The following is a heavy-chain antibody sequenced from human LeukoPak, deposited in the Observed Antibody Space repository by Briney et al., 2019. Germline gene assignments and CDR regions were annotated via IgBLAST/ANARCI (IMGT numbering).Heavy chain of an antibody. D-gene: IGHD3-10*01. V-gene: IGHV4-4*02. J-gene: IGHJ6*02. CDR2: IYHSGST. CDR3: ARDPRLWFGELLVYYYGMDV. CDR1: GGSISSSNW. Sequence: SETLSLTCAVSGGSISSSNWWSWVRQPPGKGLEWIGEIYHSGSTNYNPSLKSRVTISVDKSKNQFSLKLSSATAADTAVYYCARDPRLWFGELLVYYYGMDVWGQGTTVTVSS.